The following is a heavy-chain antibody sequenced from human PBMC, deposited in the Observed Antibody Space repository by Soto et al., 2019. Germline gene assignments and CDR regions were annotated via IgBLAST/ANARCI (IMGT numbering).Heavy chain of an antibody. CDR1: GYTLTELS. CDR2: FDPEDGET. CDR3: ATAPVTAMADDAFDI. J-gene: IGHJ3*02. V-gene: IGHV1-24*01. Sequence: GPSVKVSCKVSGYTLTELSMHWVRQAPGKGLEWMGGFDPEDGETIYAQKFQGRVTMTEDTSTDTAYMELSSLRSEDTAVYYCATAPVTAMADDAFDIWGQGTMVTVSS. D-gene: IGHD5-18*01.